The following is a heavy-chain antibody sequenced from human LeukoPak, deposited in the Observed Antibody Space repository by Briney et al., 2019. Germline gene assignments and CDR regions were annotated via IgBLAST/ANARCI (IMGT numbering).Heavy chain of an antibody. CDR2: INQGGSEK. CDR3: SNGYCSGDSCY. CDR1: GFTFSNYW. V-gene: IGHV3-7*01. Sequence: PGGSLRLSCAASGFTFSNYWMSWVRQTPGKGLEWVGNINQGGSEKYYVDSVKGRFTISRDNAKNSLYLQINSPTVGDTAVYYCSNGYCSGDSCYWGQGTLVTVSS. D-gene: IGHD2-15*01. J-gene: IGHJ4*02.